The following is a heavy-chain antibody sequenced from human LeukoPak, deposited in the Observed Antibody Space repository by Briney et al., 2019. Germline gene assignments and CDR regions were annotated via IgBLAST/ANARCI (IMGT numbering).Heavy chain of an antibody. V-gene: IGHV1-69*04. CDR3: AREFIKLGRDGYNYSDY. Sequence: SVKVSCKASGGTFSSYTISWVRQAPGQGLEWMGRIIPILGIANYAQKFQSRVTITADKSTSTAYMELSSLRSEDTAVYYCAREFIKLGRDGYNYSDYWGQGTLVTVSS. D-gene: IGHD5-24*01. J-gene: IGHJ4*02. CDR2: IIPILGIA. CDR1: GGTFSSYT.